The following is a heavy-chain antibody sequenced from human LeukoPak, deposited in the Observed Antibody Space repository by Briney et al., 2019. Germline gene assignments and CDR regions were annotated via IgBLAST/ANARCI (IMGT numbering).Heavy chain of an antibody. CDR2: IYHSGST. J-gene: IGHJ3*02. Sequence: PSETLSLACAVSGYSISSGYYWGWIRQPPGKGLEWIGSIYHSGSTYYNPSLESRVTISVDTSKNQFSLKLSSVTAADTAVYYCARRLGSSMVTFDIWGQGTMVTVSS. V-gene: IGHV4-38-2*01. CDR1: GYSISSGYY. CDR3: ARRLGSSMVTFDI. D-gene: IGHD3-10*01.